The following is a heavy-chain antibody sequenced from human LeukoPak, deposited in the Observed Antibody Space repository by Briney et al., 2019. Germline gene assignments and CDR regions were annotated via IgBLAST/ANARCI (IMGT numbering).Heavy chain of an antibody. V-gene: IGHV3-23*01. CDR2: ISASGGNT. CDR3: ATLASGYSSPFDY. D-gene: IGHD6-13*01. Sequence: PGGSLRLSCAASGFTFSSYTMSWVRQAPAKGLEWVSAISASGGNTYYADSVRGRFTISRDNSKNTLYAEMTSLRAEDTAVYYCATLASGYSSPFDYWGQGTLVTVSS. J-gene: IGHJ4*02. CDR1: GFTFSSYT.